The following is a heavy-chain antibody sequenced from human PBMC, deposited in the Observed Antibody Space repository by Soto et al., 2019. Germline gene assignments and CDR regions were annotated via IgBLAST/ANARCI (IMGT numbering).Heavy chain of an antibody. CDR2: INPSGGST. D-gene: IGHD3-22*01. Sequence: ASVKVSCKASGYTFTSYYMHWVRQAPGQGLEWMGIINPSGGSTSYAQKFQGRVTMTRDTSTSTVYMELSSLRSEDTAVYYCARDSDIVKIVVITTAYYFDYWGQGTLVTLSS. V-gene: IGHV1-46*01. J-gene: IGHJ4*02. CDR1: GYTFTSYY. CDR3: ARDSDIVKIVVITTAYYFDY.